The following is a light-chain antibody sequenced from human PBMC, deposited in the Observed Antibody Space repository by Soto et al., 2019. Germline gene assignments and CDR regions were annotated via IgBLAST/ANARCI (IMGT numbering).Light chain of an antibody. J-gene: IGKJ1*01. CDR2: GTS. Sequence: EVVLTQSPGTLSLSPGERATLYCRTSQTIVSTYLAWYQQKAGQAPRLLMYGTSSRATGIPDRFSGSGSGTDFTLTISSVEPKDCALSYCQQYSGSPPRAFGQGTKVETK. CDR3: QQYSGSPPRA. CDR1: QTIVSTY. V-gene: IGKV3-20*01.